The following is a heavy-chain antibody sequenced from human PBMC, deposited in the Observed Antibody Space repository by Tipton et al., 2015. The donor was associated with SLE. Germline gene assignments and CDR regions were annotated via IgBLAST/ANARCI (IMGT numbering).Heavy chain of an antibody. J-gene: IGHJ6*02. D-gene: IGHD3-22*01. CDR3: ARELKFYYESSGYHDV. CDR1: GYAFSSYG. CDR2: ISAYNGNT. Sequence: QLVQSGAEVKRPGASVKVSCKASGYAFSSYGISWVRQAPGQGLEWMGWISAYNGNTNYAQRLQGRLTMTRDTSTNTAYMELRSLRADDTAVYYCARELKFYYESSGYHDVWGQGPTVTVSS. V-gene: IGHV1-18*01.